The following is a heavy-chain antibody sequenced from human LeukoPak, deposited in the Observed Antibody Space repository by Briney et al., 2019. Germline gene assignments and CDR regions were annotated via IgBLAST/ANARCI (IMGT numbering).Heavy chain of an antibody. D-gene: IGHD2-15*01. CDR2: INPNSGGT. CDR1: GYTFTGYY. J-gene: IGHJ4*02. CDR3: ARDVCSGGSCYSGTFDY. V-gene: IGHV1-2*02. Sequence: ASVKVSCKASGYTFTGYYMHWVRQAPGQGLEWMGWINPNSGGTNYAQKFQGRVTMTGDTSISTAYMELSRLRSDDTAVYYCARDVCSGGSCYSGTFDYWGQGTLVTVSS.